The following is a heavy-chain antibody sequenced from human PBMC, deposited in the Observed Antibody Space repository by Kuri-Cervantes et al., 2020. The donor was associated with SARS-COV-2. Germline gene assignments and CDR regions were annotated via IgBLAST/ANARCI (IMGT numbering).Heavy chain of an antibody. CDR2: IWYDGSSK. J-gene: IGHJ4*02. Sequence: GGSLRLSCAASGFTFSSYGMHWVRQAPGKGLEWVAVIWYDGSSKYYADSVKGRFTISRDNSKNTLYLQMNSLRAEDTAVYYCAKGVGATRWGQGTLVTVSS. V-gene: IGHV3-33*06. CDR1: GFTFSSYG. CDR3: AKGVGATR. D-gene: IGHD1-26*01.